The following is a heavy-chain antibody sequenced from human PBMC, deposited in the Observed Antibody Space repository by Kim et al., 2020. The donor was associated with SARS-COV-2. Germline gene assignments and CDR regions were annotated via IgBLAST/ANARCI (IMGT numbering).Heavy chain of an antibody. CDR3: ARDIKRPYCSGGSCYYYYDLDV. V-gene: IGHV3-30*04. CDR2: ISYDGSDK. Sequence: GGSLRLSCTASGFTFSNYAMHWVRQAPGKGLEWVAVISYDGSDKYYPDSVKGRFTISRDNSDNTLYLQMDSLRAEDTADYYCARDIKRPYCSGGSCYYYYDLDVWGQGTTVTVSS. J-gene: IGHJ6*02. D-gene: IGHD2-15*01. CDR1: GFTFSNYA.